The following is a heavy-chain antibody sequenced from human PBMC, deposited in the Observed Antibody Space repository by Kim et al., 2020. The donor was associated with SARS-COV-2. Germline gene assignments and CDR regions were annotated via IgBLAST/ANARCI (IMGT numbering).Heavy chain of an antibody. D-gene: IGHD3-10*01. V-gene: IGHV4-39*07. CDR3: ARDYYGSGNGFDL. Sequence: YNPSLKMRVTISVDTSKKQFSLKLSSVIAADTAVYYCARDYYGSGNGFDLWGRGTLVTVSS. J-gene: IGHJ2*01.